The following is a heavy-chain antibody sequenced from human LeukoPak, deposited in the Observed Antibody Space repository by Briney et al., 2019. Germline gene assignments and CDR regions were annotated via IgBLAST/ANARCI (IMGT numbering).Heavy chain of an antibody. CDR1: GGSISNYY. J-gene: IGHJ4*02. CDR2: IYYSGST. D-gene: IGHD6-19*01. Sequence: PSETLSLTCTVSGGSISNYYWSWIRQPLGKGLEWIGYIYYSGSTSYNPSLKSRGTISVDTSKNQFSLKLNSVTAADTAVYFCARQVVAVAGTGYFDYWGQGTLVTVSS. V-gene: IGHV4-59*08. CDR3: ARQVVAVAGTGYFDY.